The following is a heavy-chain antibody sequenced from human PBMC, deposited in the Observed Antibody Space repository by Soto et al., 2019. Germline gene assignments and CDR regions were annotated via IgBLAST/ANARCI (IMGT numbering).Heavy chain of an antibody. CDR1: GGSFSGYY. CDR3: ARGPLLWSGYYGGENYFDY. D-gene: IGHD3-3*01. V-gene: IGHV4-34*01. J-gene: IGHJ4*02. CDR2: INHSGST. Sequence: ASETLSLTCAVYGGSFSGYYWSWIRQPPGKGLEWIGEINHSGSTNYNPSLKSRVTISVDTSKNQFSLKLSSVTAADTAVYYCARGPLLWSGYYGGENYFDYWGQGXLVTVYS.